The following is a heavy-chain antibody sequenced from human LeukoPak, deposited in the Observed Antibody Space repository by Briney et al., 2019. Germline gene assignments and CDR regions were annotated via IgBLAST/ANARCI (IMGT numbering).Heavy chain of an antibody. V-gene: IGHV4-4*07. CDR1: GGSISSYY. CDR3: ARVDVFGVVSSDYYYYYMDV. Sequence: PSETLSLTCTVSGGSISSYYWSWIRQPAGKGLEWIGRIYTSGSTNYNPSLKSRVTMSVDTSKNQFSLKLSYVTAADTAVYYCARVDVFGVVSSDYYYYYMDVWGQGTTVTVSS. J-gene: IGHJ6*03. CDR2: IYTSGST. D-gene: IGHD3-3*01.